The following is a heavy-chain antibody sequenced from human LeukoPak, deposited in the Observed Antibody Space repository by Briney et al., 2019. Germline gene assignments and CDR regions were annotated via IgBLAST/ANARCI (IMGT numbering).Heavy chain of an antibody. CDR1: GYTLTELS. CDR2: FDPEDGET. V-gene: IGHV1-24*01. J-gene: IGHJ6*02. CDR3: ATGLSDDYYYYYGMDV. Sequence: ASVKVSCKVSGYTLTELSMHWVRQAPGKGLEWMGGFDPEDGETIYAQKFQGRVTMTEDTSTDTAYMELSSLRSEDMAVYYCATGLSDDYYYYYGMDVWGQGTTVTVSS.